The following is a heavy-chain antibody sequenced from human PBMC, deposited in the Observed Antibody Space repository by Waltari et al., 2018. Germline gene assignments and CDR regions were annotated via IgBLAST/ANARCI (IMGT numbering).Heavy chain of an antibody. V-gene: IGHV4-61*09. D-gene: IGHD2-2*01. CDR3: AREYCSSTSCYYGMDV. J-gene: IGHJ6*02. Sequence: QVQLQESGPGLVKPSQTLSLTCTVSGGSISSGSYYWSWIRQPAGNGLEWIGYIYTSGSTNYNPSLKSRVTISVDTSKNQFSLKLSSVTAADTAVYYCAREYCSSTSCYYGMDVWGQGTTVTVSS. CDR2: IYTSGST. CDR1: GGSISSGSYY.